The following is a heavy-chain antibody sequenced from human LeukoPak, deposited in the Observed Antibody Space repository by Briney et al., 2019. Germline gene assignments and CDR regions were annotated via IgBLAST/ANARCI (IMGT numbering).Heavy chain of an antibody. Sequence: PGGSLRLSCAASGFTFNNYAMSWFPQTPGKGLEWVSAISGSGDRTYYAESVKGRFSISRDNSKNTLYLQMHSLRAEDTAVYYCGKRELWHGSGEDAWGQGTTVTVSS. CDR2: ISGSGDRT. V-gene: IGHV3-23*01. D-gene: IGHD3-10*01. J-gene: IGHJ6*02. CDR1: GFTFNNYA. CDR3: GKRELWHGSGEDA.